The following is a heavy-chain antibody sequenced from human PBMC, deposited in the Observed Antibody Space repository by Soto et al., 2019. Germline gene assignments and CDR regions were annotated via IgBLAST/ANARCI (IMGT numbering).Heavy chain of an antibody. J-gene: IGHJ4*02. D-gene: IGHD3-16*01. CDR1: GFTFNNYG. CDR2: IWYDASHK. Sequence: QVQVVESGGGVVQPGTSLRLSCAASGFTFNNYGMHWVRQAPGKGLEWVAVIWYDASHKYYADSVKGRFTISRDNSKNTLYLQMSSLRGEDTAVYYCARDKTCGGTIGSAFDSWGQGTLVTVSS. V-gene: IGHV3-33*01. CDR3: ARDKTCGGTIGSAFDS.